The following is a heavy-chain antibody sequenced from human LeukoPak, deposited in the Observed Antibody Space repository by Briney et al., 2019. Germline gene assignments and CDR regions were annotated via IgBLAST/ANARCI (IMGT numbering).Heavy chain of an antibody. J-gene: IGHJ4*02. CDR2: ISDSSSTI. Sequence: SGGSLRLSCAASGFSLNNYSMNWVRQAPGKGLAWVSFISDSSSTIYYADSVKGRFTISRDNANKLLYLQMNSLRAEDTAVYYCARDLRGVGATRSDYWGQGILVIVSS. CDR3: ARDLRGVGATRSDY. CDR1: GFSLNNYS. D-gene: IGHD3-16*01. V-gene: IGHV3-48*04.